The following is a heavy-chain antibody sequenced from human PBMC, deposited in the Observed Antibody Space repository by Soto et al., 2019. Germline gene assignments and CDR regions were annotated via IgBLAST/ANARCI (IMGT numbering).Heavy chain of an antibody. CDR3: AREETAWPLAYGLDV. J-gene: IGHJ6*02. Sequence: GESLKISCAVSGFTFSNYYIHWVRQAPGKGLEWVSSIRSGRDTFYADSVKGRFSISRDDATSSVSLQMNSLRGEDTAVYFCAREETAWPLAYGLDVWGQGTTVTVSS. D-gene: IGHD2-21*02. V-gene: IGHV3-21*01. CDR2: IRSGRDT. CDR1: GFTFSNYY.